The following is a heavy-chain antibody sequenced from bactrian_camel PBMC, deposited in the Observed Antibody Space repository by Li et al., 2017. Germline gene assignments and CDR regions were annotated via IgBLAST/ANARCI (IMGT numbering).Heavy chain of an antibody. CDR1: QFTFSSSRSC. Sequence: HVQLVESGGGSVQAGGSLKLSCVASQFTFSSSRSCMGWFRQVQGKEREGVAAVTAEGASDYAESVKGRFNISLDNAKNMVYLEMNSLKPEDTAVYYCAAGTTWSPQWLSLLRSTDFAYWGQGTQVTVS. D-gene: IGHD3*01. CDR3: AAGTTWSPQWLSLLRSTDFAY. V-gene: IGHV3S53*01. J-gene: IGHJ6*01. CDR2: VTAEGAS.